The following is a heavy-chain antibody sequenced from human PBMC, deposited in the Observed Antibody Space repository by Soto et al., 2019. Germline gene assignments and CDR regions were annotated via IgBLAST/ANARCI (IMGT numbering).Heavy chain of an antibody. CDR1: GGSMSSHY. V-gene: IGHV4-59*11. D-gene: IGHD3-16*01. CDR3: ARADPDASVGF. CDR2: ISYSGSS. J-gene: IGHJ4*02. Sequence: KASETLSLTCTVSGGSMSSHYWTWLRQPPGKGLEWIGYISYSGSSYYNPSLKSRVTISADTSRNQFSLRLTSVIAADTAAYFCARADPDASVGFWGQGTLVTVSS.